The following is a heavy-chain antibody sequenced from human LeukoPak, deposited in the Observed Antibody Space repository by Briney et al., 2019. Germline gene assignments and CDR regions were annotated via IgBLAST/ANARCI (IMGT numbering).Heavy chain of an antibody. V-gene: IGHV3-30-3*01. CDR3: AKDEFGTFDY. D-gene: IGHD3-10*01. Sequence: PGGSLRLSCAASGFTFSSYAMSWVRQAPGKGLEWVAVTSHDESNKYYADSVKGRFTISRDNSKNTLYLQMNSLRAEDTAVYYCAKDEFGTFDYWGQGTLVTVSS. CDR2: TSHDESNK. CDR1: GFTFSSYA. J-gene: IGHJ4*02.